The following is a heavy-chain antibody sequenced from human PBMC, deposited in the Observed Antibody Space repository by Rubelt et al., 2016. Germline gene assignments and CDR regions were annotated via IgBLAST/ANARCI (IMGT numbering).Heavy chain of an antibody. CDR2: IYYNGNT. J-gene: IGHJ3*02. D-gene: IGHD3-22*01. CDR3: ARDTSSYYDSSGSFDI. Sequence: QVQLQESGPGLVKPSETLSLTCTVSGGFINSHYWSWIRQPPGKGLEWIGYIYYNGNTKYNPSLKSRVTISTDTSKTQFSLKLSSVTAADTAVYYFARDTSSYYDSSGSFDIWGQGTMVTVSS. V-gene: IGHV4-59*11. CDR1: GGFINSHY.